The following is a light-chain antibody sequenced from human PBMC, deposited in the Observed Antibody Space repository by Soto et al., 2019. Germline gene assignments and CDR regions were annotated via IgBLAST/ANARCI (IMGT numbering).Light chain of an antibody. CDR3: QQYVSSPRT. V-gene: IGKV3-20*01. Sequence: EIVLTQSPGTLSLSPWEIATLSCRASQSVGSSYLAWYQQKPGQAPRLLIYGASSRATGIPDRFSGSGSGTDFTLTISRLEPEDFALYYCQQYVSSPRTFGQGTKVDIK. CDR2: GAS. CDR1: QSVGSSY. J-gene: IGKJ1*01.